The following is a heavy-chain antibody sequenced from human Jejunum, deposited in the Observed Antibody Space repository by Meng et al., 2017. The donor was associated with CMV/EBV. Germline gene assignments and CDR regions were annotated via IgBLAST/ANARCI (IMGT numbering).Heavy chain of an antibody. J-gene: IGHJ4*02. Sequence: SGSSFPYYSIHCVRQPPVQGPEWLRWLNPNSGAPSSPPKFLGQVTLTRAPSVNTCYMPLHRLPSDDSAVYYCARAGPHFDYYFDSWGQGTLVTVSS. V-gene: IGHV1-2*02. D-gene: IGHD3-16*01. CDR3: ARAGPHFDYYFDS. CDR1: GSSFPYYS. CDR2: LNPNSGAP.